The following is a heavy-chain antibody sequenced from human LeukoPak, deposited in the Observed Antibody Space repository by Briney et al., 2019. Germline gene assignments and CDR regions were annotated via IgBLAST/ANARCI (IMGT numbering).Heavy chain of an antibody. Sequence: GGSLRLPCAASGFTFSSYATHWVRQAPGKGLEWVAVISYDGSNKYYADSVKGRFTISRDNSKNTLYLQMNSLRAEDTAVYYCAREGGGYSYGLDYWGQGTLVTVSS. CDR1: GFTFSSYA. V-gene: IGHV3-30-3*01. CDR2: ISYDGSNK. J-gene: IGHJ4*02. CDR3: AREGGGYSYGLDY. D-gene: IGHD5-18*01.